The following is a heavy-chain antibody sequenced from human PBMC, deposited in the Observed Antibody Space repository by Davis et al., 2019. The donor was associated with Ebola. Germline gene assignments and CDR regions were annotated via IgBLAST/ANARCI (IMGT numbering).Heavy chain of an antibody. Sequence: SVKVSCKASGATFSSYPINWVRQAPGQGLEWMGRIIPILGIANYAQKFQGRVTITADKSTSTAYMELSSLRSEDTAVYYCARDIGGAAAGNGDYWGQGTLVTVSS. CDR2: IIPILGIA. CDR1: GATFSSYP. CDR3: ARDIGGAAAGNGDY. J-gene: IGHJ4*02. V-gene: IGHV1-69*04. D-gene: IGHD6-13*01.